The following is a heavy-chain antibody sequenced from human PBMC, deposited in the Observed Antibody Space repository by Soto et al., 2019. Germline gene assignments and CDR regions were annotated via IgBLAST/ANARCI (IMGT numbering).Heavy chain of an antibody. V-gene: IGHV4-31*03. Sequence: SETLSLTCTVSGGSISTGGYYWSWIRQHPGKGLEWIGYIYYSGSTYNNPSLKSRVTISVDTSKNQFSLKLSSVTAADTAVYYCARYCSSASCSIYWFDPWGQGTLVTVSS. CDR1: GGSISTGGYY. J-gene: IGHJ5*02. D-gene: IGHD2-2*01. CDR3: ARYCSSASCSIYWFDP. CDR2: IYYSGST.